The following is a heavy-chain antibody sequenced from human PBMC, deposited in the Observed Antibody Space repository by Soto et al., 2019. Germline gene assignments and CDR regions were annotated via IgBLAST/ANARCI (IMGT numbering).Heavy chain of an antibody. Sequence: LQMLSLTCAVYEGSFSHYYWNRIRQYPGKGLEWIGKIKHSGSSNYNPSLRSRVSISVDMSKNQLSLRLTSVTAADTVFYFWARGGRSDGQAALYFWAQGTVFPVSS. CDR1: EGSFSHYY. D-gene: IGHD3-3*01. CDR3: ARGGRSDGQAALYF. J-gene: IGHJ4*02. V-gene: IGHV4-34*01. CDR2: IKHSGSS.